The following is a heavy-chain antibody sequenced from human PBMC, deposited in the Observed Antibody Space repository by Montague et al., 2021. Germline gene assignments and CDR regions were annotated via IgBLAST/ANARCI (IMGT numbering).Heavy chain of an antibody. CDR1: GFSRTTSGVG. V-gene: IGHV2-5*02. J-gene: IGHJ6*03. CDR2: IYRDADK. CDR3: AHTHHVIPFYFSMDF. D-gene: IGHD2-21*01. Sequence: PALVKPTQTLTLTCTFSGFSRTTSGVGVGWIRKPPGKAMEWLGVIYRDADKRYSPSLQNRLIITHDASRNQVILTLNDLDPMDTGTYFCAHTHHVIPFYFSMDFWGKATTVTVSS.